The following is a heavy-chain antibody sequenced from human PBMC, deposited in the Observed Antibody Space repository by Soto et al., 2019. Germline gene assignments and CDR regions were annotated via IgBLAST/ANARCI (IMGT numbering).Heavy chain of an antibody. J-gene: IGHJ6*02. Sequence: LRLSCAASGFTFSSYGMHWVRQAPGKGLEWVAVIWYDGSNKYYADSVKGRFTISRDNSKSTLYLQMNSLRAEDTAVYYCARVHYATLHGMDVWGQGTTVTVSS. CDR3: ARVHYATLHGMDV. CDR2: IWYDGSNK. CDR1: GFTFSSYG. V-gene: IGHV3-33*01. D-gene: IGHD4-17*01.